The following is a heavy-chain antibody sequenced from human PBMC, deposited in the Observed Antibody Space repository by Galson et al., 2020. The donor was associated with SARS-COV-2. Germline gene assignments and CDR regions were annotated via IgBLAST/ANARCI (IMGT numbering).Heavy chain of an antibody. CDR3: ASFRFYFRPYYGLDV. D-gene: IGHD1-26*01. J-gene: IGHJ6*02. V-gene: IGHV4-59*01. CDR1: GGSISSYY. CDR2: IYYSGST. Sequence: ETLETLSLTCTVSGGSISSYYWSWIRQPPGKGLEWIGYIYYSGSTNYNPSLKSRVTISIDTSKNQFSLRLSSVTAADTAVYYCASFRFYFRPYYGLDVWGQGTTVTVSS.